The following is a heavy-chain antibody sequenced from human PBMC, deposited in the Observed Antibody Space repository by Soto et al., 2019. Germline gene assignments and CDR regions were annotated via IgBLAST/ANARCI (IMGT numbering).Heavy chain of an antibody. V-gene: IGHV3-30*18. CDR3: ANGIIHDYGDYDDAFDI. D-gene: IGHD4-17*01. CDR1: GFTFSSYG. J-gene: IGHJ3*02. CDR2: ISYDGSNK. Sequence: GGSLRFSCAASGFTFSSYGMHWVRQAPGKGLEWVAVISYDGSNKYYADSVKGRFTISRDNSKNTLYLQMNSLRAEDTAVYYCANGIIHDYGDYDDAFDIWGQGTMVT.